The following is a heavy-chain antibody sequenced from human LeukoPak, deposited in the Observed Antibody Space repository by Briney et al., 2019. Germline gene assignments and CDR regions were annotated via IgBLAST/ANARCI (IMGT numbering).Heavy chain of an antibody. Sequence: SETLSLTCAVSGYSISSGYYWSWIRQPPGKGLEWIGYIYYSGSTNYNPSLKSRVTISVDTSKNQFSLKLSSVTAADTAVYYCARAQPSYYYYMDVWGKGTTVTVSS. D-gene: IGHD1-14*01. CDR3: ARAQPSYYYYMDV. J-gene: IGHJ6*03. CDR1: GYSISSGYY. CDR2: IYYSGST. V-gene: IGHV4-61*01.